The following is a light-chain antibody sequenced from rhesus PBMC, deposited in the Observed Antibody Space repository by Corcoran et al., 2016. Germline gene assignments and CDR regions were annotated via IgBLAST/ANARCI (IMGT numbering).Light chain of an antibody. CDR1: QSISSW. CDR3: QRYSSSPLT. CDR2: KAS. J-gene: IGKJ4*01. V-gene: IGKV1-22*01. Sequence: DIQMTQSPSFLSASVGDTVTITCRASQSISSWLAWYQQKPGKAPKLQIYKASSSQSGVPSRFSGHGSRTDFTLTIGSLQTEDFATYYGQRYSSSPLTFGGGTKVELK.